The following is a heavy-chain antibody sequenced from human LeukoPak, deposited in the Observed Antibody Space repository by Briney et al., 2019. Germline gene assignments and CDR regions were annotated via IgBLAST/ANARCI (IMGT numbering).Heavy chain of an antibody. CDR1: GFTFSSYW. CDR3: TTDPTLLLWFGPPQVAY. CDR2: IKSKTDGGTT. J-gene: IGHJ4*02. Sequence: PGGSLRLSCAASGFTFSSYWMHWVRQAPGKGLEWVGRIKSKTDGGTTDYAAPVKGRFTISRDDSKNTLYLQMNSLKTEDTAVYYCTTDPTLLLWFGPPQVAYWGQGTLVTVSS. D-gene: IGHD3-10*01. V-gene: IGHV3-15*01.